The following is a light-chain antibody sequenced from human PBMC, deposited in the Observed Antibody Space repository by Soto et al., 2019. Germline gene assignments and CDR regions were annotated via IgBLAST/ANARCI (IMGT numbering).Light chain of an antibody. Sequence: AIRMTQSPSSLSASTGDIVTITFRASQGISSYLAWYQQKPGKAPKLLIYAASTLQSGVPSRFSGSGSGTDFTLTISCLQSEDFATYYCQQYYSYPRTFGQGTRLEIK. CDR3: QQYYSYPRT. CDR1: QGISSY. V-gene: IGKV1-8*01. CDR2: AAS. J-gene: IGKJ5*01.